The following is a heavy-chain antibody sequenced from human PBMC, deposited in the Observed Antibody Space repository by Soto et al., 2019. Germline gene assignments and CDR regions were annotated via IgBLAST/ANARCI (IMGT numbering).Heavy chain of an antibody. J-gene: IGHJ6*02. V-gene: IGHV4-59*01. CDR3: ARVGGLELRGAYGMDV. CDR1: GGSISSYY. CDR2: IYYSGST. Sequence: PSETLCLTCTGSGGSISSYYGSWIRQPPRKGLELIGYIYYSGSTNYNPSLKSRVTISVDTSKNQFSLKLSSVTAADTAVYYCARVGGLELRGAYGMDVWGQGTTVTVSS. D-gene: IGHD1-7*01.